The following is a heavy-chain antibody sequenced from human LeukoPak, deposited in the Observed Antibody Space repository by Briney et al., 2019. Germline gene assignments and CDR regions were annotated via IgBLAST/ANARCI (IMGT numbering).Heavy chain of an antibody. D-gene: IGHD2-2*01. CDR3: ARGLLKGQLHLGYSYYMDV. CDR1: GGSISSYY. V-gene: IGHV4-4*07. J-gene: IGHJ6*03. Sequence: PSETLSLTCTVSGGSISSYYWSWIRQPAGKGLEWIGRIYTSGSTNYNPSLKSRFTTSVDTSKNQFSLKLTSVTAADTAVYYCARGLLKGQLHLGYSYYMDVWGKGTTITVSS. CDR2: IYTSGST.